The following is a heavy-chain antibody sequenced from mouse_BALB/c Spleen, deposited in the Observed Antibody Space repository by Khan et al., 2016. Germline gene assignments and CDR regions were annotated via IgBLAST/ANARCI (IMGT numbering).Heavy chain of an antibody. V-gene: IGHV7-3*02. D-gene: IGHD1-1*01. CDR1: GFTFTDYY. CDR3: ARDTFDYYGRGWFAY. Sequence: EVELVESGGGLVQPGGSLRLSCATSGFTFTDYYMSWVRQPPGKALEWLGFIRNKANGYTTEYSASVQGRFTISRDNSQSILYLQMNTLRSEDSATYYCARDTFDYYGRGWFAYWGQGTLVTVSA. CDR2: IRNKANGYTT. J-gene: IGHJ3*01.